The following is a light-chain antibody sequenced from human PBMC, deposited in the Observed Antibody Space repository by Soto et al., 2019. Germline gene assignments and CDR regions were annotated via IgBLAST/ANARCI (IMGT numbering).Light chain of an antibody. V-gene: IGKV3-20*01. CDR3: HQFGSSPLDT. CDR1: QTISSSF. J-gene: IGKJ3*01. CDR2: RAS. Sequence: EIVLTQSPGTLSLSPGERATLSCRASQTISSSFLAWYQQKPGQAPRLLIYRASRRAPGIPDRFSGSGSWTDFTLTICRLEPEDFAVYYCHQFGSSPLDTFGAGTKVEIK.